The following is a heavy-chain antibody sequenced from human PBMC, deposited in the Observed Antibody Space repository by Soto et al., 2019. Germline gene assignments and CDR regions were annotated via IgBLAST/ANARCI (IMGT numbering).Heavy chain of an antibody. Sequence: EVHLLESGGGLVQPGGFLRLSCAASGFTFSSYAMSWVRQAPGKGLEWVSAISGSAGSAYYADSVKGRFTISRDNSKNTLSLQMNSLRAEDTAVYYCAKDGDFWSGYYPNDAFDIWGQGTMVTVSS. J-gene: IGHJ3*02. CDR2: ISGSAGSA. CDR3: AKDGDFWSGYYPNDAFDI. CDR1: GFTFSSYA. D-gene: IGHD3-3*01. V-gene: IGHV3-23*01.